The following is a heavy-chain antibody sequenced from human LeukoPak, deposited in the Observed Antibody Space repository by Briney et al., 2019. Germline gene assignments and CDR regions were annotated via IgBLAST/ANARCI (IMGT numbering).Heavy chain of an antibody. D-gene: IGHD2-2*03. J-gene: IGHJ3*01. CDR1: GFTFSSYS. Sequence: GGSLRLSCAASGFTFSSYSMNWVRQAPGKGLEWVSYISSSSSTIYYADSVKGRFTISRDNAKNTLYLQMNSLRAEDTAVYYCARDRGYCSSTSCQDAFDVWGQGTMVTVSS. CDR3: ARDRGYCSSTSCQDAFDV. V-gene: IGHV3-48*04. CDR2: ISSSSSTI.